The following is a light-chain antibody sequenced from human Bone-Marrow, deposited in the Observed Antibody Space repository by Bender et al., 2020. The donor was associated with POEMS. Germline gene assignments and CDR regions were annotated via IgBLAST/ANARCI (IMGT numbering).Light chain of an antibody. CDR1: NSNIGTNA. CDR3: AAWDACLGGGV. Sequence: QSVLTQPPSASGTPGQRVTISCSGSNSNIGTNAVNWYPQFPGTAPKLLIYSDNQRPSGVPDRFYAFKSGTSASLASSGLQSEDEDDYYCAAWDACLGGGVFGGGTKLTVL. J-gene: IGLJ3*02. V-gene: IGLV1-44*01. CDR2: SDN.